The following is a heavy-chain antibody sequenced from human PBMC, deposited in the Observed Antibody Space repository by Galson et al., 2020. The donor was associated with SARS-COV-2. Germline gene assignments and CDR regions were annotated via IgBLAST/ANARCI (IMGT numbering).Heavy chain of an antibody. J-gene: IGHJ4*02. D-gene: IGHD3-22*01. CDR2: ISGSGGSP. V-gene: IGHV3-23*01. CDR1: GFTFSSYA. CDR3: AKEGAMIVVVIPYYFDY. Sequence: GEPLKISCAASGFTFSSYAMSWVRQAPGKGLEWVSAISGSGGSPYYADSVKGRFTISRDNSKNTLYLQMNSLRAEDTAVYYCAKEGAMIVVVIPYYFDYLGQGTLVTVSS.